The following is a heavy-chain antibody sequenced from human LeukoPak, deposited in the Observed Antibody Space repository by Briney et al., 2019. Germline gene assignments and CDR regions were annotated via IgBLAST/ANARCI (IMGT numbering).Heavy chain of an antibody. V-gene: IGHV3-23*01. J-gene: IGHJ4*02. CDR1: GFTFTNYA. CDR3: AKWGDYDILTGYYVPDY. D-gene: IGHD3-9*01. Sequence: GSLRLSCVASGFTFTNYAMSWVRQAPGKGLEWVSAITGSDDSSYYADSVKGRFTISRDNSKNTLYLQVNSLRAEDTAVYYCAKWGDYDILTGYYVPDYWGQGTLVTVSS. CDR2: ITGSDDSS.